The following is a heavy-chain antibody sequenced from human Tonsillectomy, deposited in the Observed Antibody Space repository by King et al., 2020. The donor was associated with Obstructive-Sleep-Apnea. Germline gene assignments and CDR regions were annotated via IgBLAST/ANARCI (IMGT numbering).Heavy chain of an antibody. CDR1: GFTFSSYG. Sequence: VQLVESGGGVVQPGRSLRLSCAASGFTFSSYGMHWVRQAPGKGLEWVAVIWYDGSNKYYADSVKGRFTISRDNSKNTLYPQMNSLRAEDTAVYYCARDLDGMDVWGQGTTVTVSS. J-gene: IGHJ6*02. CDR3: ARDLDGMDV. V-gene: IGHV3-33*01. CDR2: IWYDGSNK.